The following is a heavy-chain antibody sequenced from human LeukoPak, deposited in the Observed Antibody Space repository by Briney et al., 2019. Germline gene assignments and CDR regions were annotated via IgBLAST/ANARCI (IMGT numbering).Heavy chain of an antibody. D-gene: IGHD2-15*01. V-gene: IGHV4-61*05. J-gene: IGHJ4*02. CDR1: GGSIYSSGDY. CDR3: ASQHCSGGSCYPDY. Sequence: SETLSHIRTDSGGSIYSSGDYWSSIRQPPGKGLEWIGYIYYSGSTNYNPSLKSRVTRSVHTSKNQFSLKLSSVTAADTAVYYCASQHCSGGSCYPDYWGQGTLVTVSS. CDR2: IYYSGST.